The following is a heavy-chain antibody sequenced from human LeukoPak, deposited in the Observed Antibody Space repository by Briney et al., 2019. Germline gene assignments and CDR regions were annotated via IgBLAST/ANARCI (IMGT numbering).Heavy chain of an antibody. CDR2: ISSSSSYI. CDR1: GFTFSDYY. Sequence: PGGSLRLSCAASGFTFSDYYMSWIRQAPGKGLEWVSSISSSSSYIYYADSVKGRFTTSRDNSKNTLYLQINSLRAEDTAVYSCARDLWFGELPSYFDYWGQGTLVTVSS. D-gene: IGHD3-10*01. V-gene: IGHV3-11*06. CDR3: ARDLWFGELPSYFDY. J-gene: IGHJ4*02.